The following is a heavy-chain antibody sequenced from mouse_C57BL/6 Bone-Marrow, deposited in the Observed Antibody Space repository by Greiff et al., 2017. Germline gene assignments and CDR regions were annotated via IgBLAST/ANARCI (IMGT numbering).Heavy chain of an antibody. J-gene: IGHJ3*01. CDR1: GYTFTSYW. Sequence: VQLQQPGAELVKPGASVKLSCKASGYTFTSYWMQWVKQRPGQGLEWIGEIGPSDSYTNYNQKFKGKATLTVDTSSSTAYMQLSSLTSEDSAVYYCARGAYWGQGTLVTVSA. CDR2: IGPSDSYT. V-gene: IGHV1-50*01. CDR3: ARGAY.